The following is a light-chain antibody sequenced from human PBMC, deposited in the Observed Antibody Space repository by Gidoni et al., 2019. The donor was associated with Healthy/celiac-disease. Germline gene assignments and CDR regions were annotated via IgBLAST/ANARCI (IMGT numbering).Light chain of an antibody. CDR3: SSYAGSNNFQVV. J-gene: IGLJ2*01. CDR1: SSDVGGYHY. V-gene: IGLV2-8*01. CDR2: EVS. Sequence: QSALTQPPSASGSPGQSVTISCTGTSSDVGGYHYVSWYHQHPGKAPKLMIYEVSKRPSGVPDRFSGSKSGNTASLTVSGLQAEDEADYYCSSYAGSNNFQVVFGGGTKLTVL.